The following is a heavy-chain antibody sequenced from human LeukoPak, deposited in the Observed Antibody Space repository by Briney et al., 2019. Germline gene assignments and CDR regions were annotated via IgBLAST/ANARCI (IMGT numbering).Heavy chain of an antibody. CDR2: IYYSGST. V-gene: IGHV4-59*01. CDR1: GGSISSYY. J-gene: IGHJ4*02. CDR3: ARGREYSSSWYALGY. Sequence: SETLSLTCTVSGGSISSYYWSWIRQPPGKGLEWIGYIYYSGSTNYNPPLKSRVTISVDTSKNQFSLKLSSVTAADTAVYYCARGREYSSSWYALGYWGQGTLVTVSS. D-gene: IGHD6-13*01.